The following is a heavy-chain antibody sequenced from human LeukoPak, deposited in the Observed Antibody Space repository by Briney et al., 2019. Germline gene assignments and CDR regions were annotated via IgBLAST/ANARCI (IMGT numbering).Heavy chain of an antibody. Sequence: GGSLRLSCAASKFTFSSYWMSWVRQAPGKGLEWVANIKQDGSEKYYVDSVKGRFTISRDNAKNSLSLQMNSLRAEDTAVYYCTSQQRLAYYFASWGQGTLVTVSS. J-gene: IGHJ4*02. D-gene: IGHD6-25*01. V-gene: IGHV3-7*02. CDR2: IKQDGSEK. CDR3: TSQQRLAYYFAS. CDR1: KFTFSSYW.